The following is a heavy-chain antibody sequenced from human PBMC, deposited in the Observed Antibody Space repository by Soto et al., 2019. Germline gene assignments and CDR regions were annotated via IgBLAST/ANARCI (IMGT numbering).Heavy chain of an antibody. Sequence: SVKVSCKASGYTITSYAMHWVRQAPGQRHERMRWINAGNGNTKYSQKFKSRVTITRDTSASTAYMELSSLRSEDTSVYYCASSRITMVPYGMDVWGQGTTVTVSS. CDR1: GYTITSYA. J-gene: IGHJ6*02. CDR3: ASSRITMVPYGMDV. D-gene: IGHD3-10*01. CDR2: INAGNGNT. V-gene: IGHV1-3*01.